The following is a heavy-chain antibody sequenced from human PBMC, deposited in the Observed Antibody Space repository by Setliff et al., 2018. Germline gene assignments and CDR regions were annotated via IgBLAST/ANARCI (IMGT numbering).Heavy chain of an antibody. V-gene: IGHV1-2*02. CDR2: INPNSGGT. CDR3: ARGPYSSGWYYFDY. Sequence: ASVKVSCKASGYTFTAYYIYWVRQAPGQGLEWMGWINPNSGGTNSAQKFQGRVTMTRDTSISTAYMELSRLRSDDTAVYYCARGPYSSGWYYFDYWGQGTLVTVSS. CDR1: GYTFTAYY. J-gene: IGHJ4*02. D-gene: IGHD6-19*01.